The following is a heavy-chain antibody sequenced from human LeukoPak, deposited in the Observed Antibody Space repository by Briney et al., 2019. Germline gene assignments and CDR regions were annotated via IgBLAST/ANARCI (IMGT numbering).Heavy chain of an antibody. CDR2: IYPCDYET. CDR1: GYSFRNYW. CDR3: ATAPGYCGNDCSFDH. J-gene: IGHJ4*02. Sequence: ESLKISCEGSGYSFRNYWIGWVRQVPGKGLEWMGIIYPCDYETRYSPAFRGLVTISVDKSISTAYLQWSSLKASDTAMYYCATAPGYCGNDCSFDHWGQGTLVTVSS. D-gene: IGHD2-21*02. V-gene: IGHV5-51*01.